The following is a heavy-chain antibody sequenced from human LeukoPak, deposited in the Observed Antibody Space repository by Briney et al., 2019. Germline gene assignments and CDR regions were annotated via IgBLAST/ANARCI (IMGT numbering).Heavy chain of an antibody. Sequence: GGSLRLSCTASGFTFDDYAMHWVRQAPGKGLEWVSGISWNSGSIGYADSVKGRFTISRDNAKNALYLQMNSLRAEDTALYYCAKACGNGGGDDYRGQGTLVTVSS. V-gene: IGHV3-9*01. CDR1: GFTFDDYA. D-gene: IGHD3-16*01. CDR2: ISWNSGSI. CDR3: AKACGNGGGDDY. J-gene: IGHJ4*02.